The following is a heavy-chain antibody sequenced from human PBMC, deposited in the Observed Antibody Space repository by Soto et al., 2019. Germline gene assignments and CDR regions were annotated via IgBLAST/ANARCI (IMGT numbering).Heavy chain of an antibody. CDR3: AREPHHYDSGGYYRLVDY. D-gene: IGHD3-22*01. CDR2: IHYSGSA. CDR1: GGSITSDGYY. V-gene: IGHV4-31*03. Sequence: SETLSLTCTVSGGSITSDGYYWSWIRQHPGRGLEWIGYIHYSGSAYYNPSLESRVIISVDTSKNHFSLNLSSVSAADTAVYYCAREPHHYDSGGYYRLVDYWGQGTLVTFSS. J-gene: IGHJ4*02.